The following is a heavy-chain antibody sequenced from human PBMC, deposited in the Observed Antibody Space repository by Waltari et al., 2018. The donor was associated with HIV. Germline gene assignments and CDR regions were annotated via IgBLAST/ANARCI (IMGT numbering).Heavy chain of an antibody. CDR1: GGTFSSYA. CDR3: ARDPDYYDRAYGMDV. J-gene: IGHJ6*02. V-gene: IGHV1-69*01. D-gene: IGHD3-22*01. CDR2: IIPIFCTA. Sequence: QVQLVQPGAEVKKPGSSVKVSCKASGGTFSSYAISWVRKAPGQGREWMGGIIPIFCTANYAQNFQGRVTITADESTSTAYMELSSLRSEDTAVYYCARDPDYYDRAYGMDVWGQGTTVTVSS.